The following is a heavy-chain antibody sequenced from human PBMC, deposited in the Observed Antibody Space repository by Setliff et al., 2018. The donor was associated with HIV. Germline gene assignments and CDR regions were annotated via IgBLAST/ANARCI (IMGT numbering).Heavy chain of an antibody. CDR3: ARGKTPPYGIVVEDDAFDI. CDR2: INPSGGST. V-gene: IGHV1-46*01. D-gene: IGHD3-22*01. CDR1: GYTFTSYY. Sequence: GASVKVSCKASGYTFTSYYMHWVRQAPGQGLEWMGIINPSGGSTNYAQKFQGRVTMTRDTSTSTVYMELSGLRSEDTAVYYCARGKTPPYGIVVEDDAFDIWGQGTMVTVSS. J-gene: IGHJ3*02.